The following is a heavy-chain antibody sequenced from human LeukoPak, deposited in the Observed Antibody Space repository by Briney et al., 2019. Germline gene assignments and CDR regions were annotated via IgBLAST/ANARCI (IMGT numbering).Heavy chain of an antibody. J-gene: IGHJ4*02. V-gene: IGHV3-30*18. CDR2: ISYDGSNK. CDR3: AKSAPYSSSSAYDY. D-gene: IGHD6-13*01. CDR1: GFTFSSYG. Sequence: PGGSLRLSCAASGFTFSSYGMHWVRQAPGKGLEWVAVISYDGSNKYYADSVKARFTISRDNSKNTLYLQMNSLRAEDTAAYYCAKSAPYSSSSAYDYWGQGTLVTVSS.